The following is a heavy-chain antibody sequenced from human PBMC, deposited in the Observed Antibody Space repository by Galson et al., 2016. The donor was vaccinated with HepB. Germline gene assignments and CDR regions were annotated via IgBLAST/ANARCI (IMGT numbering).Heavy chain of an antibody. CDR3: NSGYTSGF. D-gene: IGHD6-19*01. J-gene: IGHJ4*02. CDR2: INEEGGEE. V-gene: IGHV3-7*05. CDR1: GFRFSTFW. Sequence: LRLSCAASGFRFSTFWRTWVRQAPGKGLEGWANINEEGGEERYVDSVKGRFSISRDNGKNSLYLQMNSLRGEDSAVYYCNSGYTSGFWGQGTLVTVSS.